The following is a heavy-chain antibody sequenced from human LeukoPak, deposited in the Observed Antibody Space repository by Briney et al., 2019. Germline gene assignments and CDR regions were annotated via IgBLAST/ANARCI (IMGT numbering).Heavy chain of an antibody. J-gene: IGHJ4*02. V-gene: IGHV3-48*01. CDR1: GFTFSSYS. CDR2: ISSSSSTI. Sequence: GGSLRLSCAASGFTFSSYSMNWVRQAPGKGLGWVSYISSSSSTIYYADSVKGRFTISRDNAKNSLYLQMNSLRAEDTAVYYCARADIVVVPAARGGDWGQGTLVTVSS. CDR3: ARADIVVVPAARGGD. D-gene: IGHD2-2*01.